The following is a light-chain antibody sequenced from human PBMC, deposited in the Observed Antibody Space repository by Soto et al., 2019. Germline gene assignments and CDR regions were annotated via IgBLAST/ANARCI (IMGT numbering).Light chain of an antibody. V-gene: IGKV3-11*01. J-gene: IGKJ4*01. CDR3: QQRSLWPLT. CDR1: QSVSNH. CDR2: DAS. Sequence: EVVLTQSPSTLSLSPGERATLSCRATQSVSNHLAWYQHRPGQAPGLLIYDASNRATDIPARFSGSGSGTDFTLTISSLEPEDSAVYYCQQRSLWPLTFGGGTKVEIK.